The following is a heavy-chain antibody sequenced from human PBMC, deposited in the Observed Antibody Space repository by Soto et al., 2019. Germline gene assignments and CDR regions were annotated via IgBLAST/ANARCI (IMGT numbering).Heavy chain of an antibody. J-gene: IGHJ3*02. D-gene: IGHD1-1*01. CDR2: IWYDGSNK. CDR3: AREASGTDAFDI. CDR1: GFTFSSYG. Sequence: GGSLRLSCAASGFTFSSYGMHWVRQAPGKGLEWVAVIWYDGSNKYYADSVKGRFTISRDNSKNTLYLQMNSLRAEDTAVYYCAREASGTDAFDIWGQGTMVTVSS. V-gene: IGHV3-33*08.